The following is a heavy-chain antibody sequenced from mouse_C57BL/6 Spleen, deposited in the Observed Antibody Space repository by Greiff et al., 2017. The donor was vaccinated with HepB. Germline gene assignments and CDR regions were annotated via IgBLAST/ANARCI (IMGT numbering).Heavy chain of an antibody. CDR2: ISGGGGNT. Sequence: DVKLVESGGGLVKPGGSLKLSCAASGFTFSSYTMSWVRQTPEKRLEWVATISGGGGNTYYPDSVKGRFTISRDNAKNTLYLQMSSLRSEDTALYYCARKTITLYFDYWGQGTTLTVSS. CDR3: ARKTITLYFDY. J-gene: IGHJ2*01. CDR1: GFTFSSYT. V-gene: IGHV5-9*01. D-gene: IGHD1-3*01.